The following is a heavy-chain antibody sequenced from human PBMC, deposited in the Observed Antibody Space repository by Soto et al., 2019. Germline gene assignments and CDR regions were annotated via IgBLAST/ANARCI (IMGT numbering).Heavy chain of an antibody. J-gene: IGHJ4*02. D-gene: IGHD6-13*01. CDR2: IYYSGST. V-gene: IGHV4-39*01. Sequence: SETQSVINTVSDIYISNSIYYLGWKKQPPGKGLEWIGSIYYSGSTYYNPSLKSRVTISVDTSKNQFSLKLSSVTAADTAVYYCARPRNGGSSWYSTVDYWGQGTLVTVSS. CDR3: ARPRNGGSSWYSTVDY. CDR1: DIYISNSIYY.